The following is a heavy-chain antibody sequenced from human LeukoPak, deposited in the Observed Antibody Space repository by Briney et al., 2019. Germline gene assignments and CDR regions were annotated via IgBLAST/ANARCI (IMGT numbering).Heavy chain of an antibody. J-gene: IGHJ4*02. Sequence: GASVKVSCKASGYTFTGYYMHWVRQAPGQGLEWMGWINPNSGGTNYAQKFQGRVTMTRDTSISTAYMELSRLRSDDTAVYYCAMSYYDSSGYYYNTHTFGYWGQGTLVTVSS. CDR2: INPNSGGT. CDR3: AMSYYDSSGYYYNTHTFGY. D-gene: IGHD3-22*01. V-gene: IGHV1-2*02. CDR1: GYTFTGYY.